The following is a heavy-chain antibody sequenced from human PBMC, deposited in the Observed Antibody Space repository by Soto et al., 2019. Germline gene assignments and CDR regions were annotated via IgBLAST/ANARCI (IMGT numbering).Heavy chain of an antibody. CDR1: GGSISSSSYY. V-gene: IGHV4-39*01. J-gene: IGHJ5*02. CDR3: ARHWHYGDYGGKNWFDP. Sequence: PSETLSLTCTVSGGSISSSSYYWGWIRQPPGKGLEWIGSIYYSGSTYYNPSLKSRVTISVDTSKNQFSLKLSSVTAADTAVYYCARHWHYGDYGGKNWFDPWGQGTLVTVSS. D-gene: IGHD4-17*01. CDR2: IYYSGST.